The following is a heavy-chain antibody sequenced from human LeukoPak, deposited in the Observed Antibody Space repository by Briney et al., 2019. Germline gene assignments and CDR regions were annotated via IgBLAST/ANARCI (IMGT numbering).Heavy chain of an antibody. CDR1: EFSISSGFH. CDR3: ARVTGGYCSSTGCYALDV. D-gene: IGHD2-2*01. Sequence: SETLSLTCVVSEFSISSGFHWGWIRQPPGKGLEWIGSIYHGGTTFYNPSLKSRVTISVDTSKNLFSLNVNSVTAAVTAVYYCARVTGGYCSSTGCYALDVWGTGTTVTVSS. V-gene: IGHV4-38-2*01. J-gene: IGHJ6*04. CDR2: IYHGGTT.